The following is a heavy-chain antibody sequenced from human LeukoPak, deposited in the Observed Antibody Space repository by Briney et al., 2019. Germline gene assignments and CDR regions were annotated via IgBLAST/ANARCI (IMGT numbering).Heavy chain of an antibody. V-gene: IGHV3-23*01. CDR3: AKVKEPSWIGALVSYYFDY. J-gene: IGHJ4*02. D-gene: IGHD3-10*01. Sequence: TGGSLRLSCAASGFTFSSYAMSWVRQAPGKGLEWVSAISGSGGSTYYADSVKGRFTISRDNSKNTLYLQMNSLRAEDTAVYYCAKVKEPSWIGALVSYYFDYWGQGTLVTVSS. CDR2: ISGSGGST. CDR1: GFTFSSYA.